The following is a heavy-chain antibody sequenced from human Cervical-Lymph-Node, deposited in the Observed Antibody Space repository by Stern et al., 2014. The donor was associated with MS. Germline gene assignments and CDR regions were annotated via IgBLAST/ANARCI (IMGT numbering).Heavy chain of an antibody. Sequence: VQLVQSGAEVKKPGASVKVSCKASGYTFTSYYMHWVRQAPGQGLEWLGIINPSGGSTSYAQKFQGRVTMTRDTSTSTVYMELSSLRSEDTAVYYCARDQYCSGGSCSLDYWGQGTLVTVSS. CDR2: INPSGGST. D-gene: IGHD2-15*01. CDR3: ARDQYCSGGSCSLDY. J-gene: IGHJ4*02. CDR1: GYTFTSYY. V-gene: IGHV1-46*01.